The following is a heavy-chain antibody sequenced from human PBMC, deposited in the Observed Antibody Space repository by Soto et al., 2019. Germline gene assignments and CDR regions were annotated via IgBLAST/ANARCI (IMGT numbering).Heavy chain of an antibody. CDR1: GFTFSSYA. V-gene: IGHV3-30-3*01. J-gene: IGHJ4*02. CDR3: ARPGFRYCSGGTCPYYFDY. Sequence: QVQLVESGGGVVQPGISLRLSCAASGFTFSSYAMHWVRQAPGKGLEWVAVISYDGSNKYYADSVKGRFTISRDNSKNTLDLQVNSLRAEDTAVYYCARPGFRYCSGGTCPYYFDYWGQGTLVTVAS. CDR2: ISYDGSNK. D-gene: IGHD2-15*01.